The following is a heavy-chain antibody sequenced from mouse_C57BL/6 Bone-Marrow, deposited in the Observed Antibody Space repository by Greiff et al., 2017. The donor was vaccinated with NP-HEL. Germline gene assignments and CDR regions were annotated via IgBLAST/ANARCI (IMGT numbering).Heavy chain of an antibody. V-gene: IGHV1-81*01. J-gene: IGHJ4*01. CDR1: GYTFTSYG. CDR3: AGPIYYDYDDASDYYAMDY. CDR2: IYPRSGNT. D-gene: IGHD2-4*01. Sequence: QVQLQQSGAELARPGASVKLSCKASGYTFTSYGISWVKQRTGQGLEWIGEIYPRSGNTYYNEKFKGKATLTADKSSSTAYMELRSLTSEDSAVYFCAGPIYYDYDDASDYYAMDYWGQGTSVTVSS.